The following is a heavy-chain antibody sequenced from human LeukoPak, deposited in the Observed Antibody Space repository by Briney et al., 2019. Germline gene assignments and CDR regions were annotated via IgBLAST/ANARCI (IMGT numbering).Heavy chain of an antibody. Sequence: PGGSLRLSCAASGVTFSSYSMNWVRQAPGKGLEWVSSISSSSSYIYYADSVKGRFTISRDNAKNSLYLQMNSLRAEDTAVYYCARDSSSWYSSAFFDYWGQGTLVTVSS. CDR3: ARDSSSWYSSAFFDY. V-gene: IGHV3-21*01. D-gene: IGHD6-13*01. J-gene: IGHJ4*02. CDR1: GVTFSSYS. CDR2: ISSSSSYI.